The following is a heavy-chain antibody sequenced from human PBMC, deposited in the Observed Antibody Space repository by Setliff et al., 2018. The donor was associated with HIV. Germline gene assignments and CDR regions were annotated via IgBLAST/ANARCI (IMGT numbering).Heavy chain of an antibody. J-gene: IGHJ4*02. Sequence: GGSLRLSCAASGFTFSNYNMNWVRQAPGKGLEWVSSISYDSRFIYHADSMKGRFTISRDNSNNTLFLQMNSLRPEDTAMYYCAASRDGSIHDYWGQGTLVTVSS. D-gene: IGHD3-10*01. CDR1: GFTFSNYN. CDR3: AASRDGSIHDY. CDR2: ISYDSRFI. V-gene: IGHV3-21*04.